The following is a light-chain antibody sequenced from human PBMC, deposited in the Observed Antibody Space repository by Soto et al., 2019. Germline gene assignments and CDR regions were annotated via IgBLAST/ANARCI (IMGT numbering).Light chain of an antibody. J-gene: IGKJ2*01. V-gene: IGKV3-11*01. Sequence: EIVLTQSPATLSLSPGERATRSCRASQSVSSYLAWYQQKPGQAPRLLIYDASNRATGIPARFSGSGSGTDFTLPISSLEPEDFAVYYCQQRSNWPYTFGQGTKLEIK. CDR2: DAS. CDR1: QSVSSY. CDR3: QQRSNWPYT.